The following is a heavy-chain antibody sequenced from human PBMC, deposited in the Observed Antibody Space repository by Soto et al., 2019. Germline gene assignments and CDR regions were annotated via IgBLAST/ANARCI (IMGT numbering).Heavy chain of an antibody. CDR2: VNNDGTDT. J-gene: IGHJ6*02. Sequence: EVQLVESGGGLVQPGGSLRLSCAASGFTFSNYWMYWVRQAPGKGLVWVSRVNNDGTDTTHADSVKGRFTISRDNAENTLYLQMHSLRAEDTAVYYCARGGLQHALDVWGQASTVTVSS. V-gene: IGHV3-74*03. CDR1: GFTFSNYW. D-gene: IGHD6-13*01. CDR3: ARGGLQHALDV.